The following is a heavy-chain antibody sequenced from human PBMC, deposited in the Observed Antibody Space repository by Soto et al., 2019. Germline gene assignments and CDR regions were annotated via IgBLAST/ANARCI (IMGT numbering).Heavy chain of an antibody. J-gene: IGHJ6*02. CDR2: LYAEGTT. CDR3: VRPRPSGENYGMDV. D-gene: IGHD3-10*01. CDR1: GLTVSHNY. Sequence: GSLRLSCVASGLTVSHNYMAWVRQAPEMGRQWVSVLYAEGTTYYTESVKGRFTISRDTSKNTLFLQMDSLRAEDTAVYYCVRPRPSGENYGMDVWGQGTTVTVSS. V-gene: IGHV3-53*01.